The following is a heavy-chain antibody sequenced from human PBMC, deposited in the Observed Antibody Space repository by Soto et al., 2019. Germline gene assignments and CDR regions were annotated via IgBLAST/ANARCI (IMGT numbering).Heavy chain of an antibody. D-gene: IGHD1-1*01. Sequence: PSETLSLTCTVSGGSISSGGYYWSWIRQHPGKGLEWIGYIYYSGSTYYNPSLKSRVTISVDTSKNQFSLKLSSVTAADTAVYYCARLGTPNNWFDPWGQGTLVTVSS. CDR3: ARLGTPNNWFDP. CDR1: GGSISSGGYY. V-gene: IGHV4-31*03. J-gene: IGHJ5*02. CDR2: IYYSGST.